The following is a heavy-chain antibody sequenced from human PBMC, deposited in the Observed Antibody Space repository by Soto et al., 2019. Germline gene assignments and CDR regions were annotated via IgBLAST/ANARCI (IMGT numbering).Heavy chain of an antibody. V-gene: IGHV3-21*01. Sequence: GSLGVSWAAAGGTFRRCTIYWFRQGPGRWLEWVSTISSNSAYIYYTDALRGRFTISRDNAKNALHLQTKSIRSEDTAVYYCTTEASRDSSAQCWVDLWGPGTLV. J-gene: IGHJ5*02. CDR3: TTEASRDSSAQCWVDL. D-gene: IGHD6-13*01. CDR1: GGTFRRCT. CDR2: ISSNSAYI.